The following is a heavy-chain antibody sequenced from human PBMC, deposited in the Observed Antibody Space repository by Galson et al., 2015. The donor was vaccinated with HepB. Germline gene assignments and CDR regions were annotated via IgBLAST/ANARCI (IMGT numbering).Heavy chain of an antibody. CDR2: IIPIFGIA. CDR3: ARVKNIVVPAAMFYYGMDV. V-gene: IGHV1-69*13. D-gene: IGHD2-2*01. CDR1: GGTFSSYA. J-gene: IGHJ6*02. Sequence: SVKASCKASGGTFSSYAISWVRQAPGQGLEWMGGIIPIFGIANYAQKFQGRVTITADESTSTAYMELSSLRSEDTAVYYCARVKNIVVPAAMFYYGMDVWGQGTTVTVSS.